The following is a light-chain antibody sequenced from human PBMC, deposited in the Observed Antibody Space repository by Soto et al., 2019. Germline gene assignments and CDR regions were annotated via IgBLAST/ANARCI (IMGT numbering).Light chain of an antibody. CDR2: DVT. CDR1: SSEVGGYNY. J-gene: IGLJ1*01. CDR3: CSYAGSYTFNYV. V-gene: IGLV2-11*01. Sequence: QSVLTQPRSVSGSPGQSVTISCTGNSSEVGGYNYVSWYQQHPGKAPKLMIYDVTKRPSGVPDRFSGSKSGNTASLTISGLQAEDEADYYCCSYAGSYTFNYVFGTGTKVTVL.